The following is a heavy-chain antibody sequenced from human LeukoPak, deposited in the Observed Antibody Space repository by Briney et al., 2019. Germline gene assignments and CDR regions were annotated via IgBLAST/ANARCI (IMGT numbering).Heavy chain of an antibody. J-gene: IGHJ3*02. Sequence: SETLSLTCAVYGGSFSGYYWSWIRQPPGKGLEWIGEINHSGSTNYNPSLKSRVTISVDTSKNQFSLKLSSVTAADTAVYYCARHGYSSSSNAFDIWGQGTMVTASS. CDR3: ARHGYSSSSNAFDI. CDR1: GGSFSGYY. CDR2: INHSGST. D-gene: IGHD6-6*01. V-gene: IGHV4-34*01.